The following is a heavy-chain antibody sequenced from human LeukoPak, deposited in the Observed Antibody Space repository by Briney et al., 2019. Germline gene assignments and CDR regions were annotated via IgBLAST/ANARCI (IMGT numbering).Heavy chain of an antibody. J-gene: IGHJ4*02. CDR3: ASIPAAADNYFDY. V-gene: IGHV4-39*07. D-gene: IGHD6-13*01. CDR2: IYYSGST. Sequence: PSETLSLTCTVSGASFTNYYWGWIRQPPGKGLEWIGSIYYSGSTYYNPSLKSRVTISVDTSKNQFSLKLSSVTAADTAVYYCASIPAAADNYFDYWGQGTLSPSPQ. CDR1: GASFTNYY.